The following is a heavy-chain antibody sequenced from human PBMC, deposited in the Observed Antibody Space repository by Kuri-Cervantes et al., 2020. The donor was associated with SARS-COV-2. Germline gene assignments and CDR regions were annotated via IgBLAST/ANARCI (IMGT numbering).Heavy chain of an antibody. CDR1: GGTFSSYA. V-gene: IGHV1-69*04. D-gene: IGHD6-13*01. CDR2: IIPILGIA. J-gene: IGHJ6*02. Sequence: SVKVSCKASGGTFSSYAISWVRQAPGQGLEWMGRIIPILGIANYAQKFQGRVTTTADKSTSTACMELSSLRSEDTAVYYCAREYSSSWYARPDYYYGMDVWGQGTTVTVSS. CDR3: AREYSSSWYARPDYYYGMDV.